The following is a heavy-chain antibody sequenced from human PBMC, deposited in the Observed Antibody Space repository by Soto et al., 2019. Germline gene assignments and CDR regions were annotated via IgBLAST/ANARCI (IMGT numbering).Heavy chain of an antibody. J-gene: IGHJ5*02. CDR1: GFSLSTSVEG. D-gene: IGHD6-13*01. CDR3: AHRSSYSSSATFDP. CDR2: IYWDDGK. Sequence: GPTQVNGTQSLTLTGTFPGFSLSTSVEGVGWIRPPPGKALEWLALIYWDDGKRYRPSLKSRLTITKDTSKNQLVLTMTNMDPADTATYYCAHRSSYSSSATFDPCGQGTLVTVGS. V-gene: IGHV2-5*02.